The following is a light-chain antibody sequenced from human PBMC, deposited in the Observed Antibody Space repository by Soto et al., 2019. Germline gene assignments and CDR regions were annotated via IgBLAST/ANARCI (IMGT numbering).Light chain of an antibody. CDR3: QHYNTYWV. Sequence: DIQMTQSPSTLSASVGDRVTITCRASQSISSWLAWYQQKPGKAPKLLIYKASTFDSGAPLRFSGSGSGTEFTLTLSSLQPYHFATYYCQHYNTYWVLGQGTNVEIK. J-gene: IGKJ1*01. V-gene: IGKV1-5*03. CDR2: KAS. CDR1: QSISSW.